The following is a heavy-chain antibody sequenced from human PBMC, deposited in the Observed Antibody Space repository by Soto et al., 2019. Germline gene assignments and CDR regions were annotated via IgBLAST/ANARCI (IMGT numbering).Heavy chain of an antibody. CDR3: ARGKPSGYRFGPRNFFYYGLDV. Sequence: KPSETLSLTCAVFSASPGDHYWAWILQSPDTGLEWIGEVHPSGSTDYNPSLKSRLTLSLDTSKNQFSLKVASVTAADTAVYFCARGKPSGYRFGPRNFFYYGLDVWGPGTTVTVSS. J-gene: IGHJ6*02. CDR1: SASPGDHY. D-gene: IGHD5-18*01. CDR2: VHPSGST. V-gene: IGHV4-34*01.